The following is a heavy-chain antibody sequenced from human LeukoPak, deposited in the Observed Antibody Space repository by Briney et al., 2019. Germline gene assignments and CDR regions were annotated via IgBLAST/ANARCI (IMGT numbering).Heavy chain of an antibody. CDR1: GFTFSNHW. V-gene: IGHV3-74*01. Sequence: GGSLRLSCAASGFTFSNHWMHWVRQAPGKGLVWVSRINSDGNSTSYADSVKGRFTISRDNAKNTLYLQMNSLRAEDTAVYYCARRRYYSSTNCYGDWFDPWGQGTLVTVSS. CDR3: ARRRYYSSTNCYGDWFDP. D-gene: IGHD2-2*01. J-gene: IGHJ5*02. CDR2: INSDGNST.